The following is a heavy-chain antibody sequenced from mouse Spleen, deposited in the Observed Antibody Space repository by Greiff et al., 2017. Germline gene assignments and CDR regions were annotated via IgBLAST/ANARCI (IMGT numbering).Heavy chain of an antibody. CDR3: ARSRTGPYYFDY. CDR1: GYTFTSYW. J-gene: IGHJ2*01. Sequence: VQLQQPGAELVRPGTSVKLSCKASGYTFTSYWMHWVKQRPGQGLEWIGVIDPSDSYTNYNQKFKGKATLTVDTSSSTAYMQLSSLTSEDSAVYYCARSRTGPYYFDYWGQGTTLTVSS. V-gene: IGHV1-59*01. D-gene: IGHD4-1*01. CDR2: IDPSDSYT.